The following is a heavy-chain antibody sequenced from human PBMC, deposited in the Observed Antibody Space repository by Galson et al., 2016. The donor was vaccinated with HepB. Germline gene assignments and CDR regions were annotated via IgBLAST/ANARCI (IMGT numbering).Heavy chain of an antibody. Sequence: QSGAEVKKPGESLRISCKGSGYKFTSNWIAWVRQMPGKGLEWMGRIDPSESHPNYSPSFKGHVTIAVDRSISPAYLCWNSLRVSDTAIYFCAGRRLPVAGSRWFDPWGQGTQVTVSS. CDR2: IDPSESHP. D-gene: IGHD6-19*01. V-gene: IGHV5-10-1*01. J-gene: IGHJ5*02. CDR3: AGRRLPVAGSRWFDP. CDR1: GYKFTSNW.